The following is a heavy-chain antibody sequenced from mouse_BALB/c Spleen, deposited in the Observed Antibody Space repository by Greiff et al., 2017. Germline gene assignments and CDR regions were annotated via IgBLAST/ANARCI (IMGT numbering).Heavy chain of an antibody. J-gene: IGHJ2*01. D-gene: IGHD2-1*01. CDR1: GYTFTDYA. Sequence: QVQLKESGAELVRPGVSVKISCKGSGYTFTDYAMHWVKQSHAKSLEWIGVISTYYGDASYNQKFKGKATMTVDKSSSTAYMELARLTSEDSAIYYCARRDGNYPFDYWGQGTTLTVSS. CDR2: ISTYYGDA. V-gene: IGHV1S137*01. CDR3: ARRDGNYPFDY.